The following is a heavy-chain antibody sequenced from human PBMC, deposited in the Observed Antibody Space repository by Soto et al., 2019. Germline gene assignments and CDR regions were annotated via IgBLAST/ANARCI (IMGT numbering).Heavy chain of an antibody. J-gene: IGHJ4*02. CDR1: GFTFSSYS. CDR3: ARATWQTEWLRLFDY. D-gene: IGHD5-12*01. Sequence: GGSLRLSCAASGFTFSSYSMNWVRQAPGKGLEWVSYISSSSTIYYADSVKGRFTISRDNAKNSLYLQMNSLRDEDTAVYYCARATWQTEWLRLFDYWGQGTLVTVSS. V-gene: IGHV3-48*02. CDR2: ISSSSTI.